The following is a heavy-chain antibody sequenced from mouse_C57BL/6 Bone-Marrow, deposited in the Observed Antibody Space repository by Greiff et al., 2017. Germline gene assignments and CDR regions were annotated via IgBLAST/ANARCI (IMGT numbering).Heavy chain of an antibody. CDR3: ARGYSPWFAY. J-gene: IGHJ3*01. Sequence: QVQLKQPGAELVMPGASVKLSCKASGYTFTSYWMHWVKQRPGQGLEWIGEIDPSDSYTNYNQKFKGKSTLTVDKSSSTAYMQLSSLTSEDSAVYYCARGYSPWFAYWGQGTLVTVSA. CDR2: IDPSDSYT. V-gene: IGHV1-69*01. D-gene: IGHD2-12*01. CDR1: GYTFTSYW.